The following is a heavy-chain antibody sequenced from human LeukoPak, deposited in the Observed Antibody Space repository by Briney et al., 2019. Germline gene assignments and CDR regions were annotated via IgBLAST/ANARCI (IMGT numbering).Heavy chain of an antibody. CDR2: TWSDPRNS. CDR3: ARDGQEVTPYSMDV. V-gene: IGHV3-33*01. Sequence: GGSLRLSCAASGFTFSHHSIHWVRQAPGKGLEWVAETWSDPRNSYYADSVKGRFTSSRDNSKNTLELQMNSLRAEDTAVYYCARDGQEVTPYSMDVWGTGATVTVSS. D-gene: IGHD2-21*02. CDR1: GFTFSHHS. J-gene: IGHJ6*04.